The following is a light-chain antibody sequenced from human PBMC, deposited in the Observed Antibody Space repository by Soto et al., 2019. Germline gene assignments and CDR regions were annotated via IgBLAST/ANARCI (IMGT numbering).Light chain of an antibody. CDR2: GAS. Sequence: EIVMTQSPDTLSVSPGEGVTLSCRASQSVSSDLAGYQQKRGQSPRVLMYGASTRATDIPARFSGGGSGKGLTLTIMRLESADGATYCCQSYHDWPPLTLGPGTKGEIK. V-gene: IGKV3-15*01. J-gene: IGKJ3*01. CDR3: QSYHDWPPLT. CDR1: QSVSSD.